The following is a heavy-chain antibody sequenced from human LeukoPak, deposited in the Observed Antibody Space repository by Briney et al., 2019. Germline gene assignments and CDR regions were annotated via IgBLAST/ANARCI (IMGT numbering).Heavy chain of an antibody. J-gene: IGHJ6*03. CDR1: GFTFSSYW. V-gene: IGHV3-7*01. CDR2: IKQDGSEK. Sequence: GGSLRLSCAASGFTFSSYWISWVRQAPGKGLEWVANIKQDGSEKYYVDSVKGRFTISRDNAKNSLYLQMNSLRAEDTAVYYCAREEWELLRGYYYYYMDVWGKGTTVTVSS. CDR3: AREEWELLRGYYYYYMDV. D-gene: IGHD1-26*01.